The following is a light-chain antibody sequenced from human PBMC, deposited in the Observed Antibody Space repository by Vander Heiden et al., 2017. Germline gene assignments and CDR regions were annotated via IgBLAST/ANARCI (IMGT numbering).Light chain of an antibody. CDR3: QQRSNRPT. CDR1: QSVSSQ. J-gene: IGKJ4*01. V-gene: IGKV3-11*01. CDR2: DAS. Sequence: EIVLTPSPATLSLSPGERATLSCRASQSVSSQLAWYQQKPGQAPRLLIYDASNRATGIPARFSGSGSGTDFTLTISSLEPEDFAVYYCQQRSNRPTFGGGTKVEI.